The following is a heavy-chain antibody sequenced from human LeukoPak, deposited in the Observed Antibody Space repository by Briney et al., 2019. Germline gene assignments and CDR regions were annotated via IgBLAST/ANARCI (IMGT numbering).Heavy chain of an antibody. CDR3: ARHGGSHFLY. V-gene: IGHV4-59*08. J-gene: IGHJ4*02. CDR1: GGSISSYY. Sequence: SETLSLTCTVSGGSISSYYWSWIRQPPGKGLEWIGYIYYSGTTKYNPSLKSRVTISVDTSKNQFSLKLSSVTAAVTAVYYCARHGGSHFLYWGQGILVTVSS. D-gene: IGHD1-26*01. CDR2: IYYSGTT.